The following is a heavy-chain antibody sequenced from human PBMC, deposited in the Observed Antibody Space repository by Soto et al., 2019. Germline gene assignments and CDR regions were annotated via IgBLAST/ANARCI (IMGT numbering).Heavy chain of an antibody. Sequence: QDQLVQSGAEVKKPGASVKVSCKASGYTITSHGISWVRQAPGQGLEWMGWISNYKGDTNYAQKVQGRVTMTIDTSTSTAYMELRSLRSDDTAVYYCAGCSGGSCLNWFDPWGQGTLVTVSS. J-gene: IGHJ5*02. CDR2: ISNYKGDT. V-gene: IGHV1-18*01. CDR3: AGCSGGSCLNWFDP. D-gene: IGHD2-15*01. CDR1: GYTITSHG.